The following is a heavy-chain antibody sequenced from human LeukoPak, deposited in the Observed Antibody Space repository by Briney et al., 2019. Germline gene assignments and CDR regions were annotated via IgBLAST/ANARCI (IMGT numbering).Heavy chain of an antibody. D-gene: IGHD2-21*02. CDR1: GGSISTYY. CDR2: IYTSGST. CDR3: ARLPSGDRSSVVAFDI. Sequence: PSETLSLTCAVSGGSISTYYWSWIRQPAGKGLEWIGRIYTSGSTNYNPSLKSRVTMSVDTSKNQFSLNLRSVTAADTAVYYCARLPSGDRSSVVAFDIWGQGTMVTVSS. V-gene: IGHV4-4*07. J-gene: IGHJ3*02.